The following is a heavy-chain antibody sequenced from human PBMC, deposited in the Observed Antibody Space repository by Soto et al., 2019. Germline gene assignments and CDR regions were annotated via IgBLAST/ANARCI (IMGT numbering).Heavy chain of an antibody. CDR2: FCYGGST. D-gene: IGHD3-10*01. V-gene: IGHV4-59*12. CDR3: ARDSLISDGTRAFDI. CDR1: DGCISSYY. Sequence: PSQTISVTCSVGDGCISSYYWSWIRQPPGKGLEWIGYFCYGGSTYYNPSLKSRVTMSVDTSKNQFSLKLTSVTAADTAVYYCARDSLISDGTRAFDIWGQGTMVTVSS. J-gene: IGHJ3*02.